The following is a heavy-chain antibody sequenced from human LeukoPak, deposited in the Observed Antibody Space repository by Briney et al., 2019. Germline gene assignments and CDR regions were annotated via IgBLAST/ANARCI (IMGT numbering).Heavy chain of an antibody. Sequence: PGGSLRLSCAASGFTFSSYGMHWVRQAPGKGLEWVAVISYDGSNKYYADSVKGRFTISRDNSKNTLYLQMNSLRAEDTAVYYCARDDSSGYYQVGIDYWGQGTLVTVSS. CDR1: GFTFSSYG. D-gene: IGHD3-22*01. J-gene: IGHJ4*02. CDR2: ISYDGSNK. V-gene: IGHV3-30*03. CDR3: ARDDSSGYYQVGIDY.